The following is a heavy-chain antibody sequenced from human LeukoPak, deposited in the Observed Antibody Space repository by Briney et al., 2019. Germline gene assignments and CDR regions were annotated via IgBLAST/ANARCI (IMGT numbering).Heavy chain of an antibody. J-gene: IGHJ4*02. CDR2: ISTSGST. Sequence: SETLSLTCTVSGGSISSYYWSWIRRPPGKGLEWIGYISTSGSTNFSPSLTSRVTMSVDTSKNQFSLELYSVTAADTAVYYCARHGGSYSFDYWGQGTLVTVSS. V-gene: IGHV4-4*09. CDR1: GGSISSYY. CDR3: ARHGGSYSFDY. D-gene: IGHD1-26*01.